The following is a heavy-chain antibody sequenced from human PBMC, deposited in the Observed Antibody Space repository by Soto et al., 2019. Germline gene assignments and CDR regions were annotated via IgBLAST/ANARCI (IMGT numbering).Heavy chain of an antibody. J-gene: IGHJ6*02. CDR1: GFTFSSYG. CDR2: VSGSGGSV. D-gene: IGHD2-2*01. CDR3: AKGSVVGADYSYGMDV. V-gene: IGHV3-23*01. Sequence: LRLSCAAAGFTFSSYGMSWVRQAPGKGLEWVSAVSGSGGSVYYADSVRGRFTISRDNSKNTLYLQVNSLRAEDTAIYYCAKGSVVGADYSYGMDVWGQGTTVTVSS.